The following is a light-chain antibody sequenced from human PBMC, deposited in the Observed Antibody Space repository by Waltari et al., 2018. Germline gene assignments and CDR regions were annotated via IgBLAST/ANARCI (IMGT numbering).Light chain of an antibody. CDR2: SDN. CDR3: AAWDVSLNGLV. Sequence: QSVLTQPPSASGTPGQRVTISCSGSSSNIGSNSVNWYQPLPGTAPKLLIYSDNPRPSGVPDRFSGSKSGASASLAISGLQSEDEADYYCAAWDVSLNGLVFGGGTKLTVL. V-gene: IGLV1-44*01. J-gene: IGLJ2*01. CDR1: SSNIGSNS.